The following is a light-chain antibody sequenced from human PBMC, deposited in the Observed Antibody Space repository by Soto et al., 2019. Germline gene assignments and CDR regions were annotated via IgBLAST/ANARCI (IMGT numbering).Light chain of an antibody. Sequence: QSVLTQPASVSGSPGQSITISCTGTSSDIGRYGRVSWYQNHPGKTPKLIIYDVSNRPSGVSNRFSGSKSGNTASLAISGLQAEDETDYYCSSYTSSGTVVFGGGTKLTVL. CDR2: DVS. V-gene: IGLV2-14*03. CDR3: SSYTSSGTVV. J-gene: IGLJ2*01. CDR1: SSDIGRYGR.